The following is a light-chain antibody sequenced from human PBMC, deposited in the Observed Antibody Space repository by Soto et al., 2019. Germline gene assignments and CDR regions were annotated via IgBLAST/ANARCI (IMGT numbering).Light chain of an antibody. CDR2: LGS. CDR1: QSLLHSNGYNY. V-gene: IGKV2-28*01. Sequence: DIVMTQSPLSLPVTPGEPSSISCRSSQSLLHSNGYNYLDWYLQKPGQSPQLLIYLGSNRASGVPDRFSASGSGTDFTLKISRVEAEDVGVYYCVQALQTAWTFGQGTKVDIX. J-gene: IGKJ1*01. CDR3: VQALQTAWT.